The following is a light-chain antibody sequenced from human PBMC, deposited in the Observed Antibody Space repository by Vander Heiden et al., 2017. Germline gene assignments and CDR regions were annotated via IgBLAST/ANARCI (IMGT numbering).Light chain of an antibody. CDR2: AAS. CDR1: QSISSY. J-gene: IGKJ2*01. V-gene: IGKV1-39*01. CDR3: QQCDSTPRT. Sequence: DIQITQSPSSLSASVGDRVTITCRASQSISSYLNWYQQKPGKVPKLLIYAASSLQSGVPSRFSGSGSGTDFTLTISRLQPEDFATYYCQQCDSTPRTFGQGTKVEIK.